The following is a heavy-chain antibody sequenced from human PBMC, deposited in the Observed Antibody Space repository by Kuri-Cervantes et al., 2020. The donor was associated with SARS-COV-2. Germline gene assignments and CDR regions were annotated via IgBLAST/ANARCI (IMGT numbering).Heavy chain of an antibody. CDR1: GFTFSSYE. CDR2: ISSSGSTI. D-gene: IGHD6-13*01. CDR3: ARDSSSWSGHY. J-gene: IGHJ4*02. V-gene: IGHV3-48*03. Sequence: GGSLRLSCAASGFTFSSYEMNWVRQAPGKGLEWVSYISSSGSTIYYADSVKGRFTISRDNAKNSLYLQMNSLRAEDTAVYYCARDSSSWSGHYWGQGTLVTVSS.